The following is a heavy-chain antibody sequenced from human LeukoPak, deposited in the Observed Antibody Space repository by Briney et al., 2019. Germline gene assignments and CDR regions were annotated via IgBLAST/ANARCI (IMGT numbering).Heavy chain of an antibody. D-gene: IGHD3-16*02. V-gene: IGHV4-39*01. CDR3: ARHGSDYVWGSYRRDYFDY. J-gene: IGHJ4*02. CDR2: IYYSGST. CDR1: GGSISSSSYY. Sequence: PSETLSLTCTVSGGSISSSSYYWVGIRQPPGKGLEWIGSIYYSGSTYYNPSLKSRVTISVDTSKNQFSLKLSSVTAADTAVYYCARHGSDYVWGSYRRDYFDYWGQGTLVTVSA.